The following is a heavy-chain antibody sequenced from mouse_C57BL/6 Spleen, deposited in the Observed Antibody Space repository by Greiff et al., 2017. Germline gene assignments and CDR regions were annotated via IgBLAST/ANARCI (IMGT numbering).Heavy chain of an antibody. CDR1: GYSITSGYY. Sequence: DVKLQESGPGLVKPSQSLSLTCSVTGYSITSGYYWNWIRQFPGNKLEWLGYISYDGSNNYNPSLKNPISITRDTSKNQFFLKLNSVTTEDTATYYCARDGGYYGSSWVFAYWGQGTLVTVSA. D-gene: IGHD1-1*01. CDR2: ISYDGSN. V-gene: IGHV3-6*01. CDR3: ARDGGYYGSSWVFAY. J-gene: IGHJ3*01.